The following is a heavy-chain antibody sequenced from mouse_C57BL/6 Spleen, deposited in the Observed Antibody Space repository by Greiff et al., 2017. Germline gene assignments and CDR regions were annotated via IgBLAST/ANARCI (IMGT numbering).Heavy chain of an antibody. CDR3: ASSIYYGNAMDY. CDR1: GFTFSSYG. D-gene: IGHD2-1*01. J-gene: IGHJ4*01. Sequence: EVMLVESGGDLVKPGGSLKLSCAASGFTFSSYGMSWVRQTPDKRLEWVATISSGGSYTYYPDSVKGRFTISRDNAKNTLYLQMSSLKSEDTAMYYCASSIYYGNAMDYWGQGTSVTVSS. V-gene: IGHV5-6*01. CDR2: ISSGGSYT.